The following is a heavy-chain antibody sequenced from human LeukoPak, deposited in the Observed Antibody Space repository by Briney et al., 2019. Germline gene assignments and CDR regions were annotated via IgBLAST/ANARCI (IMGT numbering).Heavy chain of an antibody. V-gene: IGHV3-23*01. CDR3: AKDEQQQLALYYFDY. CDR2: ISGSGGST. J-gene: IGHJ4*02. D-gene: IGHD6-13*01. CDR1: VFTFSSYA. Sequence: RGSLRLSCAASVFTFSSYAMSWVRQAPGKGLEWVSDISGSGGSTYYADSVKVRFTLSRDNSKNTLYLQMHSLRAEDTAVYYCAKDEQQQLALYYFDYWGQGTLVTVSS.